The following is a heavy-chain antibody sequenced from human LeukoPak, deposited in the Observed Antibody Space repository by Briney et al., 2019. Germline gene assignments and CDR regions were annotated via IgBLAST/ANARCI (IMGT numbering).Heavy chain of an antibody. J-gene: IGHJ6*03. CDR2: IIPIFGTA. CDR1: GGTFSSYA. Sequence: WASVKVSCKASGGTFSSYAISWVRQAPGQGLEWMGGIIPIFGTANYAQKFQGRVTITADKSTSTAYMELSSLRSEDTAVYYCAMTTVPPGDYYYYMDVWGKGTTVTVSS. CDR3: AMTTVPPGDYYYYMDV. V-gene: IGHV1-69*06. D-gene: IGHD4-17*01.